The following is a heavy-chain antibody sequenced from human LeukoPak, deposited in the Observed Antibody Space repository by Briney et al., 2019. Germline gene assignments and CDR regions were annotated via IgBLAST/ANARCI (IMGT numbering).Heavy chain of an antibody. J-gene: IGHJ2*01. V-gene: IGHV3-48*02. D-gene: IGHD1-14*01. CDR1: GFTFSSYS. CDR2: ISSSGSII. CDR3: ARTVGLITQPSSLYFDL. Sequence: PGGSLRLSCAASGFTFSSYSMNWVRQAPGKGLEWVSYISSSGSIIYYADSVKGRFTISRDNAKNSLYLQMNSLRDEDTALYYCARTVGLITQPSSLYFDLWGRGTLVTVSS.